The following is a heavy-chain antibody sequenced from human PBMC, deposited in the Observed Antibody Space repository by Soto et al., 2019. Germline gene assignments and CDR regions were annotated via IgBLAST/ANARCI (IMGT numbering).Heavy chain of an antibody. J-gene: IGHJ4*02. CDR1: GITFNTHW. CDR2: IKEDRSQR. CDR3: ARINSSGSY. V-gene: IGHV3-7*03. D-gene: IGHD6-19*01. Sequence: PGGSLRLSCEVSGITFNTHWMSWVRQAPGKGLEWLAGIKEDRSQRYYVDSVRGRFTISRDNAKNSLYLQMDGLRAEDTAVYYCARINSSGSYWGQGTLVTVSS.